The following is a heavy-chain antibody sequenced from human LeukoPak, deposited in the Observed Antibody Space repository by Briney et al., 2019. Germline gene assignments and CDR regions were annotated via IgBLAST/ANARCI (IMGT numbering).Heavy chain of an antibody. V-gene: IGHV4-4*02. CDR3: ARSVAAGGSYFDY. J-gene: IGHJ4*02. Sequence: PSGTLSLTCAVSGGSISSSNWWSWVRQPPGKGLEWIGEIYHSGSTNYNPSLKSQVTISVDKSKNQFSLKLSSVTTADTAVYYCARSVAAGGSYFDYWGQGTLVTVSS. D-gene: IGHD6-13*01. CDR2: IYHSGST. CDR1: GGSISSSNW.